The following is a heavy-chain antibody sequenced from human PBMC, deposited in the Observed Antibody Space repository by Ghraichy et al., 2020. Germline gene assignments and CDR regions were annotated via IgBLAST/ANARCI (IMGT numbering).Heavy chain of an antibody. V-gene: IGHV3-7*01. J-gene: IGHJ4*02. D-gene: IGHD6-19*01. CDR3: ARCLGSGWYFDY. CDR2: IKKDGSEK. CDR1: GFIFSSYW. Sequence: LSLTCAASGFIFSSYWMSWVRQAPGKGLEWVANIKKDGSEKYYVDSVKGRFTISRDNAKNSLYLKMNSLRAEDTAVYYWARCLGSGWYFDYWGQGTLVTVSS.